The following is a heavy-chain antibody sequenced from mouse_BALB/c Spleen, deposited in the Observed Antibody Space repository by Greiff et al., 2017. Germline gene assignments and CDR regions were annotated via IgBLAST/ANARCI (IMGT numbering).Heavy chain of an antibody. CDR1: GYTFTNYW. J-gene: IGHJ4*01. D-gene: IGHD1-1*01. Sequence: QVQLQQSGAELVRPGTSVKISCKASGYTFTNYWLGWVKQRPGHGLEWIGDIYPGGGYTNYNEKFKGKATLTADTSSSTAYMQLSSLTSEDSAVYFCARFTTVVEGFYAMDYWGQGTSVTVSS. CDR3: ARFTTVVEGFYAMDY. V-gene: IGHV1-63*02. CDR2: IYPGGGYT.